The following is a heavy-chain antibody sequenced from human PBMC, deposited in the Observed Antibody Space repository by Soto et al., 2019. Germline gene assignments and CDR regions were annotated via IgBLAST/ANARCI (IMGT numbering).Heavy chain of an antibody. J-gene: IGHJ4*02. CDR1: GFTFSSYA. D-gene: IGHD3-3*01. CDR2: ISGSGGST. V-gene: IGHV3-23*01. Sequence: EVQLLESGGGLVQPGGSVRLSCAASGFTFSSYAMSWVRQAPGKGLEWVSGISGSGGSTYYADSVKGRFTISRDNSKNTLYLQMNSLRAEDAAVYYCAKLPIPFARFGVVTSDYWGQGTLVTVSS. CDR3: AKLPIPFARFGVVTSDY.